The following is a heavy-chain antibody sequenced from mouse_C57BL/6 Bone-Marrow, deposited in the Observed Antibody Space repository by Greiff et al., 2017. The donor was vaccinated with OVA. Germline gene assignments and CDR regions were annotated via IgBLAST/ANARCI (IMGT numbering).Heavy chain of an antibody. J-gene: IGHJ3*01. V-gene: IGHV14-1*01. D-gene: IGHD1-1*01. CDR3: TTFYYYSSSSAWFAY. CDR2: IDPEDGDT. Sequence: VQLQQSGAELVRPGASVKLSCTASGFNIKDYYMHWVKQRPEQGLEWIGRIDPEDGDTEYAPKFPGKATMTADTSSNAAYLQLSSLTSEDTAVYYCTTFYYYSSSSAWFAYWGQGTLVTVSA. CDR1: GFNIKDYY.